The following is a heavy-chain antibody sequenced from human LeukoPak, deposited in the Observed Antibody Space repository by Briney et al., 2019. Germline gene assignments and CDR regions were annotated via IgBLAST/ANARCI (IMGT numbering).Heavy chain of an antibody. J-gene: IGHJ4*02. CDR2: IYYSGST. Sequence: SETLSLTCTVSGGSINNYYWSWIRQPPGKGLEWIGDIYYSGSTNYNPSLKSRVTISVDTSKNQFSLRLSSVTAADTAVYYSARLASGSYGPLTPFDYWGQGTLVTVSS. D-gene: IGHD1-26*01. CDR1: GGSINNYY. V-gene: IGHV4-59*08. CDR3: ARLASGSYGPLTPFDY.